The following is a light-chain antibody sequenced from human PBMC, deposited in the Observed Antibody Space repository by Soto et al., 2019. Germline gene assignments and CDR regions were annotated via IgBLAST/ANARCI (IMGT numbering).Light chain of an antibody. CDR2: DAS. CDR3: QQYGSSPLT. Sequence: EIVLTQSPGTLSLSPGEGATLSCRASQSVTNNYLAWYQQKPGQAPRLLIYDASSRASGIPDRFSGSASGTEFTLTIRRLEPEDFAVYYCQQYGSSPLTFGRGTKVEIK. CDR1: QSVTNNY. J-gene: IGKJ4*01. V-gene: IGKV3-20*01.